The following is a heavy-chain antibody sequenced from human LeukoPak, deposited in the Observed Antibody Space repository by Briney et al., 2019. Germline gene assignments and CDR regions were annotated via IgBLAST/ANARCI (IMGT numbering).Heavy chain of an antibody. CDR2: MNPNSGNT. V-gene: IGHV1-8*01. CDR3: AREAARSVDWFDP. D-gene: IGHD6-6*01. Sequence: ASVKVSCKASGYTFTSYDINWVRQATGQGLEWMGWMNPNSGNTGYAQRFQGRVTMTRNTSISTAYMELSSLRSEDTAVYYCAREAARSVDWFDPWGQETLVTVSS. CDR1: GYTFTSYD. J-gene: IGHJ5*02.